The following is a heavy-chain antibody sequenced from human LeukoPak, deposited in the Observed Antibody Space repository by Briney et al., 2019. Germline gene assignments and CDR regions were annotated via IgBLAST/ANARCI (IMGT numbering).Heavy chain of an antibody. CDR1: GGSISSSTYY. Sequence: SETLSLTCTVFGGSISSSTYYWNWIRQPPGKGLEWIGYIFYSGITNYNPSLKSRVTISVDTSKKQFSLKLTSVTAADTAVYYCARDSGSYPHWFAPWGQGTLVTVSS. D-gene: IGHD1-26*01. CDR3: ARDSGSYPHWFAP. V-gene: IGHV4-61*01. J-gene: IGHJ5*02. CDR2: IFYSGIT.